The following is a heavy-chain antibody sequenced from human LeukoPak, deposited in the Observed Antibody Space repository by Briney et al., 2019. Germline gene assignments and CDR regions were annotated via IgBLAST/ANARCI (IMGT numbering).Heavy chain of an antibody. J-gene: IGHJ4*02. Sequence: SETLSLTCAVYGGSFSGYYWSWIRQPPGKGLEWIGEINHSGSTNYNPSLKSRVTISVDTSKNQFSLKLSSVTAADTAVYYCARELLPAADPPDYWGQGTLVTVSS. V-gene: IGHV4-34*01. CDR1: GGSFSGYY. D-gene: IGHD6-13*01. CDR3: ARELLPAADPPDY. CDR2: INHSGST.